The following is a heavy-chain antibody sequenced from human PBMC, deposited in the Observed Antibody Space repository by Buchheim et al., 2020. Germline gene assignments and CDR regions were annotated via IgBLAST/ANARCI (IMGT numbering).Heavy chain of an antibody. CDR2: ISYDGSNK. V-gene: IGHV3-30-3*01. D-gene: IGHD5-18*01. Sequence: QVQLVESGGGVVQPGRSLRLSCAASGFTFSSYAMHWVRQAPGKGLEWVAVISYDGSNKYYADSVKGRFTISRDNSKNTLYLRMNSLRAEDTAVYYCASSWGGYSYGSFDYWGQGTL. J-gene: IGHJ4*02. CDR3: ASSWGGYSYGSFDY. CDR1: GFTFSSYA.